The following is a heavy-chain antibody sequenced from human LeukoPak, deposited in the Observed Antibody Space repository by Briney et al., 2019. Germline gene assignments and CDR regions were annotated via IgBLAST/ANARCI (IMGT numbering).Heavy chain of an antibody. D-gene: IGHD2-15*01. CDR3: ARQPRYCSGGSCLDDAFDI. Sequence: PSETLSLTCTVSGGSISSSSYYWGWIPQPPGKGLEWIGSIYYSGSTYYNPSLNRRVSISVDTSKNQFSLKLSSVTAADTAVYYCARQPRYCSGGSCLDDAFDIWGQGTMVTVSS. CDR1: GGSISSSSYY. CDR2: IYYSGST. V-gene: IGHV4-39*01. J-gene: IGHJ3*02.